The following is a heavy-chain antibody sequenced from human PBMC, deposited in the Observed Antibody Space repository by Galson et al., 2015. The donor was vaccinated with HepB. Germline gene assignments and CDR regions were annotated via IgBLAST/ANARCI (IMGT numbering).Heavy chain of an antibody. Sequence: SVKVSCKASGYTFTSYDINWVRQVTGQGFEWMGWMNPYSGNTGFVQKFQGRVTMTRNTSISTAYMELRGLRPEDTAVYYCALVRWLQWTEDDAFDHWGQGTLVAVSS. CDR1: GYTFTSYD. CDR2: MNPYSGNT. CDR3: ALVRWLQWTEDDAFDH. J-gene: IGHJ4*02. D-gene: IGHD5-24*01. V-gene: IGHV1-8*01.